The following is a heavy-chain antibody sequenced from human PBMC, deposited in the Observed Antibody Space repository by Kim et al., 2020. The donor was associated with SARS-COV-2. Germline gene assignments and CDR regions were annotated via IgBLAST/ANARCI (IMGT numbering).Heavy chain of an antibody. V-gene: IGHV1-2*06. D-gene: IGHD1-20*01. CDR2: INPKSGGT. CDR3: AREATGITGTENDFDY. Sequence: ASVKVSCKASGYTFTGYYIHWVRQAPGQGLEWMGRINPKSGGTNYAQKFQGRVTMTRDTSISTAYMELSRLRSDDTAVYYCAREATGITGTENDFDYWGQGTLVTVSS. CDR1: GYTFTGYY. J-gene: IGHJ4*02.